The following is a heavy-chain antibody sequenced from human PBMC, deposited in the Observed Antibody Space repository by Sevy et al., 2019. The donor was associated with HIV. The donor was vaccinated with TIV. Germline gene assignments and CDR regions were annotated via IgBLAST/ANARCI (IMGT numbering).Heavy chain of an antibody. V-gene: IGHV3-30-3*01. Sequence: GGYLRLSCAASGITFSSHAMHWVRQAPGKGLERVTIISYDGSNKYYADSVKGRFTISRDNSKNTLYLQINSLRAEDTAVYYCSRADYGDYSGEFDYWGQGTLVPVSS. CDR2: ISYDGSNK. CDR1: GITFSSHA. CDR3: SRADYGDYSGEFDY. J-gene: IGHJ4*02. D-gene: IGHD4-17*01.